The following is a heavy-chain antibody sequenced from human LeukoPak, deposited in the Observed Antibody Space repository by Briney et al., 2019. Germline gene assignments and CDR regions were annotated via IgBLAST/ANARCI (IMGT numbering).Heavy chain of an antibody. J-gene: IGHJ6*02. CDR2: IYYTGST. CDR3: AREGQGITMVRGVRQKTYYYYGMDV. CDR1: GGSISNYY. D-gene: IGHD3-10*01. V-gene: IGHV4-59*01. Sequence: SETLSLTCTVSGGSISNYYWTWIRQPPGKGLEWIGYIYYTGSTSYNPSLKSRLNISVDTSKSQFFLKLSSVTAADTAVYYCAREGQGITMVRGVRQKTYYYYGMDVWGQGTTVTVSS.